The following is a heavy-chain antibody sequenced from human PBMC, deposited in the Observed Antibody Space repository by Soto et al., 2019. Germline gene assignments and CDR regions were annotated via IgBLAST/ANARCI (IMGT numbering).Heavy chain of an antibody. CDR2: IIPIFGTA. J-gene: IGHJ6*02. D-gene: IGHD2-21*02. CDR3: ASPNPTTVVTPVAYYSYYGMDV. Sequence: QVQLVQSGAEVKKPGSSVKVSCKASGGTFSSYAISWVRQAPRQGLEWMGGIIPIFGTANYAQKFQGRVTITADESTSTAYMELCSLRSEDTAVYYCASPNPTTVVTPVAYYSYYGMDVWGQGTTVTVSS. CDR1: GGTFSSYA. V-gene: IGHV1-69*12.